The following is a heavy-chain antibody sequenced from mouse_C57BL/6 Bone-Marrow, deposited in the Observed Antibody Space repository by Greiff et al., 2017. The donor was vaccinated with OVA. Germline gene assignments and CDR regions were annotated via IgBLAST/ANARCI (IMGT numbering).Heavy chain of an antibody. D-gene: IGHD1-1*01. V-gene: IGHV1-63*01. CDR1: GYTFTNYW. CDR2: IYPGGGYT. J-gene: IGHJ4*01. CDR3: ALYYGSSYIAMDY. Sequence: QVQLQQPGAELVRPGTSVKMSCKASGYTFTNYWIGWAKQRPGHGLEWIGDIYPGGGYTNYNEKFKGKATLTADKSSSTAYMQFSSLTSEDSAIYYCALYYGSSYIAMDYWGQGTSVTVSS.